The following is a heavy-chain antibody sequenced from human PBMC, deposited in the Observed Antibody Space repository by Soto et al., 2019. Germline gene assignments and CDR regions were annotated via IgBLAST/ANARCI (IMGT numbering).Heavy chain of an antibody. J-gene: IGHJ4*02. Sequence: SATLSLTCPVSGCSIIAYYWNWMRQPPGKGLQWIGYTYYSGSTTYNPSLKSRVTISVDSSKNQFSLKLDSVTPADTAVYYCARVRGTAGKRYFDYWGPGTLVTVSS. V-gene: IGHV4-59*01. CDR3: ARVRGTAGKRYFDY. CDR2: TYYSGST. D-gene: IGHD6-13*01. CDR1: GCSIIAYY.